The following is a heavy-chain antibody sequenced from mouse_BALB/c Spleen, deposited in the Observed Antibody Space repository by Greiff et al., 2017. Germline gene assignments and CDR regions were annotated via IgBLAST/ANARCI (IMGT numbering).Heavy chain of an antibody. V-gene: IGHV5-4*02. CDR3: ARYDYDGAMDY. CDR2: ISDGGSYT. D-gene: IGHD2-4*01. Sequence: EVKLMESGGGLVKPGGSLKLSCAASGFTFSDYYMYWVRQTPEKRLEWVATISDGGSYTYYPDSVKGRFTISRDNAKNNLYLQMSSLKSEDTAMYYCARYDYDGAMDYWGQGTSVTVSS. J-gene: IGHJ4*01. CDR1: GFTFSDYY.